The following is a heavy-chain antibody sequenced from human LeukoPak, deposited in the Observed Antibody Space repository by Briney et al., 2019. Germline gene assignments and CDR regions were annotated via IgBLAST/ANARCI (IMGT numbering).Heavy chain of an antibody. J-gene: IGHJ5*02. V-gene: IGHV3-53*01. CDR3: ARDYGDP. D-gene: IGHD4-17*01. Sequence: GGSLRLSCAASGFTFRNYWMGWVRQALGKGLEWVSVIYSGGSAYYADSVKGRFTISRDNSKNTLYLQMNSLRAEDTAVYYCARDYGDPWGQGTLVTISS. CDR1: GFTFRNYW. CDR2: IYSGGSA.